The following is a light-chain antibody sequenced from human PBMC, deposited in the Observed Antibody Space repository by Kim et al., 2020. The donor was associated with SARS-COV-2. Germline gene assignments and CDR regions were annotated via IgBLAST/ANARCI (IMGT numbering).Light chain of an antibody. Sequence: SHELTQPPSVSVAPGKTARITCGGNNIGSKSVHWYQQKPGQAPVLVIYYDSDRPSGIPERFSGSNSGNTATLTISRVEAGDEADYYCQVWDSSSDHPVFGGGTKLTVL. CDR1: NIGSKS. CDR2: YDS. CDR3: QVWDSSSDHPV. V-gene: IGLV3-21*04. J-gene: IGLJ2*01.